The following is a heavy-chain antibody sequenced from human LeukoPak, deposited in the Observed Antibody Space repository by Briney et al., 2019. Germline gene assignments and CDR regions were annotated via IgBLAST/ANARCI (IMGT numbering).Heavy chain of an antibody. CDR3: ARGLTPDAFDI. J-gene: IGHJ3*02. CDR1: GYSISSGYY. CDR2: IYHSGRT. Sequence: SESLSLTYNVSGYSISSGYYWGWIRQPPAKGLEWIGSIYHSGRTHYNPSLKSRVTISGDTSKNQFSLKLSSVTAAETAVYYCARGLTPDAFDIRGQGTMVTVSS. V-gene: IGHV4-38-2*02.